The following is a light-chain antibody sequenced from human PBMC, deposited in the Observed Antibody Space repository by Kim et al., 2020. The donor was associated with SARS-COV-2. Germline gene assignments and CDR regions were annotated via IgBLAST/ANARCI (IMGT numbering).Light chain of an antibody. CDR2: DAS. J-gene: IGKJ4*01. CDR3: QQRSNWPRGIT. V-gene: IGKV3-11*01. CDR1: QSVSSY. Sequence: PGERATPSCRASQSVSSYLAWYQQKPGQAPRLLIYDASNRATGIPARFSGSGSGTDFTLTISSLEPEDFAVYYCQQRSNWPRGITFGGGTKVEIK.